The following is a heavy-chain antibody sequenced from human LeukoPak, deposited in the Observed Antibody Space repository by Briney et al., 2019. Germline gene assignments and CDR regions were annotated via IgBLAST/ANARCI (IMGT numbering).Heavy chain of an antibody. Sequence: ASVKVSCKASGGTFSSYAISWVRQAPGQGLEWMGRIIPILGIANYAQKFQGRVTITADKSTSTAYMELSGLRSEDTAVYYCARVAAAGTFFFDYWGQGTLVTVSS. CDR2: IIPILGIA. CDR3: ARVAAAGTFFFDY. V-gene: IGHV1-69*04. D-gene: IGHD6-13*01. CDR1: GGTFSSYA. J-gene: IGHJ4*02.